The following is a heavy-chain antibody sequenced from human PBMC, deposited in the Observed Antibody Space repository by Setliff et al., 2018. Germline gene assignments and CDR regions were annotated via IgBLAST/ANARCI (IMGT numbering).Heavy chain of an antibody. Sequence: GASVKVSCKASGYTFSDYIINWVRQAPGQGLEWVGWISPHNGKTYYAPKFQGRITMTTDTSTTTAYMELKSLQSDDTAIYYCSRLVRYCTRTSCQRLSGDDYWGQGALVTVSS. D-gene: IGHD2-2*01. CDR1: GYTFSDYI. CDR3: SRLVRYCTRTSCQRLSGDDY. CDR2: ISPHNGKT. V-gene: IGHV1-18*01. J-gene: IGHJ4*02.